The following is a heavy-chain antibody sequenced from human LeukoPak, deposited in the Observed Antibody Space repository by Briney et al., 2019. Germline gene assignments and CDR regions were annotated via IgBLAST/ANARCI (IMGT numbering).Heavy chain of an antibody. D-gene: IGHD2-2*01. V-gene: IGHV3-49*03. CDR2: IRSKAYGGTT. CDR3: TTGTYQMLYH. Sequence: PGGSLRLSCTASGFTFGDYAMSWFRQAPGKGLERVSFIRSKAYGGTTEYAASVKGRFTISRDDSKTTLYLQMNSLKSEDTAVYYCTTGTYQMLYHWGQGTLVTVSS. CDR1: GFTFGDYA. J-gene: IGHJ5*02.